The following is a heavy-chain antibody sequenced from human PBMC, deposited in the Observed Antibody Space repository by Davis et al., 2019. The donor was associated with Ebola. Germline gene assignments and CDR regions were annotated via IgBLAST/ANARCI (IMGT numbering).Heavy chain of an antibody. CDR3: ARLAYDFWSGWFDY. J-gene: IGHJ4*02. CDR1: GFTFSSYW. Sequence: GGSLKLSCAASGFTFSSYWMSWVRQAPGKGLEWVANIKQDGSEKYYVDSVKGRFTISRDNAKNSLYLQMNSLRAKDTAVYYCARLAYDFWSGWFDYWGQGTLVTVSS. CDR2: IKQDGSEK. D-gene: IGHD3-3*01. V-gene: IGHV3-7*03.